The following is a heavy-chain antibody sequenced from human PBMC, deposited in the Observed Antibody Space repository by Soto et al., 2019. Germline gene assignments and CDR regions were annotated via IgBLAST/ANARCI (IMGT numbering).Heavy chain of an antibody. CDR2: INHSGST. Sequence: PSETLSLTCAVYGGSFSGYYWSWIRQPPGKGLEWIGEINHSGSTNYNPSLKSRVTISVDTSKNQFSLKLSSVTAADTAVYYCARGTDDELDIGTYGMDVWGKGTTVTVGS. CDR3: ARGTDDELDIGTYGMDV. CDR1: GGSFSGYY. V-gene: IGHV4-34*01. D-gene: IGHD2-2*03. J-gene: IGHJ6*04.